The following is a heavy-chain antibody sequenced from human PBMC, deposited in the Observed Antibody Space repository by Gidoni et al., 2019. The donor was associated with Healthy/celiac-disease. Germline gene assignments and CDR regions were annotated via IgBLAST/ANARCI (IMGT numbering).Heavy chain of an antibody. D-gene: IGHD2-21*01. V-gene: IGHV3-53*01. CDR2: IYSGGST. J-gene: IGHJ4*02. CDR3: ARASLLPDLYYFDY. CDR1: GFTVSSNY. Sequence: EVQLVESGGGLIQPGGSLRLSCAASGFTVSSNYMSWVRQAPGKGLEWVSVIYSGGSTYYADSVKGRFTISRDNSKNTLYLQMNSLRAEDTAVYYCARASLLPDLYYFDYWGQGTLVTVSS.